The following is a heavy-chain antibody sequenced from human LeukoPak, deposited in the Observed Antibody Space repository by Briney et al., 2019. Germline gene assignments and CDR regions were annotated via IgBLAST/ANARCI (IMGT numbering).Heavy chain of an antibody. Sequence: GASVKVSCKASGYTFTSYSINWVRQAPGQGLEWMGWISTYNSNSNYAQKLQGRVTMTTDTSTSTAYMELRSLRSDDTAMYYCAKDRWRDGSSSFDNWGQGTLVTVSS. J-gene: IGHJ4*02. CDR3: AKDRWRDGSSSFDN. D-gene: IGHD6-6*01. V-gene: IGHV1-18*01. CDR2: ISTYNSNS. CDR1: GYTFTSYS.